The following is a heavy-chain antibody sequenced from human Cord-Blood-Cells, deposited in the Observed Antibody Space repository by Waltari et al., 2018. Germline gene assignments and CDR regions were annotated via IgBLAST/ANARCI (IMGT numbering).Heavy chain of an antibody. CDR2: INSDGSST. CDR1: GSPSGSSW. J-gene: IGHJ4*02. V-gene: IGHV3-74*01. D-gene: IGHD5-18*01. CDR3: ARVFVGYGDGYYFDY. Sequence: EVQLVESGGGLVQPGGSLGLSCEASGSPSGSSWCTWVRQPQGKGLVWVSRINSDGSSTSYADSVKGRFTISRDNAKNTLYLQMNSLRAEDTAVYYCARVFVGYGDGYYFDYWGQGTLVTVSS.